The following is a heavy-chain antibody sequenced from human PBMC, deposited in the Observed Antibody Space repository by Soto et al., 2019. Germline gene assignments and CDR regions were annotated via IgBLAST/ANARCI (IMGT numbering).Heavy chain of an antibody. Sequence: LSLTCAVYGGSFSGYYWSWIRQTPGKGLEWIGEIDHSGSIKYNPSLESRVSISLDTSRNQFSLKLSSVTAADSAVFYCATGGGAAPGTWGQGTLVTVYS. J-gene: IGHJ4*02. CDR3: ATGGGAAPGT. D-gene: IGHD6-13*01. CDR2: IDHSGSI. V-gene: IGHV4-34*01. CDR1: GGSFSGYY.